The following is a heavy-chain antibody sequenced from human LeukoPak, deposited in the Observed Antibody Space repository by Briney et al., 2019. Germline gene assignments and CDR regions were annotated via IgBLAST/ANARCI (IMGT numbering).Heavy chain of an antibody. J-gene: IGHJ4*02. CDR3: ARGLAGTPTPTAILRPFDY. CDR1: GFTFSSYS. Sequence: GGSLRLSCAASGFTFSSYSMNWVRQAPRKGLEWVSSISSSSSYIYYADSVKGRFTISRDNAKNSLYLQMNSLRAEDTAVYYCARGLAGTPTPTAILRPFDYWGQGTLVTVSS. D-gene: IGHD2-21*02. V-gene: IGHV3-21*01. CDR2: ISSSSSYI.